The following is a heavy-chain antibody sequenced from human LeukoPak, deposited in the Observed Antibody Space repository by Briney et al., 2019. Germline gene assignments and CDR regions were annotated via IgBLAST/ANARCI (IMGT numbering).Heavy chain of an antibody. CDR1: GFTFSSYW. Sequence: GGSLRLSCAASGFTFSSYWMSWVRQAPEKGLEWVANIRQDGNEKYYVDSAKGRFTISRDNAKNSLYLQMNSLRAEDTAVYYCAKAHLDTAMAGYYYYYMDVWGKGTTVTVSS. D-gene: IGHD5-18*01. CDR2: IRQDGNEK. V-gene: IGHV3-7*01. J-gene: IGHJ6*03. CDR3: AKAHLDTAMAGYYYYYMDV.